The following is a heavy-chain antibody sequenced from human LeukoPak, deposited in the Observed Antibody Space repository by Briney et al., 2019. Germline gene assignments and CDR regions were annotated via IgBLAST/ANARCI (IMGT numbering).Heavy chain of an antibody. Sequence: PGGSLRLSCVASEFTLSSYEMNCVRQAPGKGLEWVAKNGSSGTTKKYADSVEGRFTISRDNAKNSFHLQMDSQRADDTAIYFCVSETSASNFNALDFWGQGTTVTVSS. CDR2: NGSSGTTK. V-gene: IGHV3-48*03. J-gene: IGHJ3*01. CDR1: EFTLSSYE. D-gene: IGHD4-11*01. CDR3: VSETSASNFNALDF.